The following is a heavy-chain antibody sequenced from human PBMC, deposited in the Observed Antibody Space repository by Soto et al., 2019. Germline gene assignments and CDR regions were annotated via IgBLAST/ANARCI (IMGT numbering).Heavy chain of an antibody. CDR1: GVSISSVKW. J-gene: IGHJ4*02. Sequence: QVQLQESGPGLVKPSGTLSLTCTISGVSISSVKWWSWVRQHPGEALEWNGELFHTGNTDYNPTLTCGVSMPVHKSTNHISLNLDSVTDADRAVYYYARNLFDIRGYTPEFWGKGILVTV. CDR2: LFHTGNT. D-gene: IGHD3-22*01. CDR3: ARNLFDIRGYTPEF. V-gene: IGHV4-4*02.